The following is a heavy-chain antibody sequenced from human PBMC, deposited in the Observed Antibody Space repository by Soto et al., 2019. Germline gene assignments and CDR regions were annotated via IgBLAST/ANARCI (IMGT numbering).Heavy chain of an antibody. CDR1: GGSITSSSYY. CDR2: IYYSGST. CDR3: ARRGAYYYDRGWFDP. V-gene: IGHV4-39*01. Sequence: SETRSLTCTVSGGSITSSSYYWEWIRQPPGKGLEWIGSIYYSGSTYYNQSLKNRVTISVDTSKNQFSLKLSSVTAADTAVYYCARRGAYYYDRGWFDPWGQGTLVTVSS. J-gene: IGHJ5*02. D-gene: IGHD3-22*01.